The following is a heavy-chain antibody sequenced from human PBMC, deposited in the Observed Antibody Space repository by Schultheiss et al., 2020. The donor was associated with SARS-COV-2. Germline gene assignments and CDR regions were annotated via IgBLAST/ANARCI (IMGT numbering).Heavy chain of an antibody. CDR3: ARDPDY. V-gene: IGHV3-53*01. CDR1: GFTFRNYW. J-gene: IGHJ4*02. CDR2: IYSGGST. Sequence: GGSLRLSCAASGFTFRNYWMSWVRQAPGKGLEWVSVIYSGGSTYYADSVKGRFTISRDNSKNTLYLQMNSLRAEDTAVYYCARDPDYWGQGTLVTVSS.